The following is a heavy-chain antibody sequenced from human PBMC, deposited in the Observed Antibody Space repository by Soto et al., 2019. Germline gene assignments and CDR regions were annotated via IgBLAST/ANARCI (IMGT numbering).Heavy chain of an antibody. V-gene: IGHV3-9*01. CDR2: ISWNSGSI. D-gene: IGHD3-16*01. CDR3: AKDSDYIWGSYSYFDY. CDR1: RFSFDDYA. J-gene: IGHJ4*02. Sequence: VQLVESGGGLVQPGRSLRLSCAASRFSFDDYAMHWVRQAPGKGLEWVSGISWNSGSIDYADSVKGRFTISRDNAKNSLYLQMNSLRAEDTALYYCAKDSDYIWGSYSYFDYWGQGTLVIVSS.